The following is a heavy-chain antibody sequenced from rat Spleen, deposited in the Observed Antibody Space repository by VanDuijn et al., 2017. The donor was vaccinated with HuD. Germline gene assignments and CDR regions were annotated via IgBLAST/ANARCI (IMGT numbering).Heavy chain of an antibody. J-gene: IGHJ3*01. V-gene: IGHV1-32*01. Sequence: QVQLQQSRAELVKPAASVTLSCKASGYTFTNHYLHWVKQSPSQGLEWIGWIGPTDGDTSYALKFKGKATMTVDKSSITTYLHLSSLTSEDSAVHSCARQESDPYYFSGDHWFAYWGQGTLVTVSS. D-gene: IGHD1-1*01. CDR1: GYTFTNHY. CDR3: ARQESDPYYFSGDHWFAY. CDR2: IGPTDGDT.